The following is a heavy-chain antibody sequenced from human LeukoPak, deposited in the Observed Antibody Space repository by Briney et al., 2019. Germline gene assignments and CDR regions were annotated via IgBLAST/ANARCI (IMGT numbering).Heavy chain of an antibody. CDR1: GYTFTSYY. J-gene: IGHJ4*02. Sequence: GASVKVSCKASGYTFTSYYMHWVRQAPGQGLEWMGIINPSGGSTSYAQKFQGRVTMTRDTSTSTVYMELSSLRSEDTAVYYCARDRVDGDYGEREIDYWGQGTLVTVSS. CDR2: INPSGGST. CDR3: ARDRVDGDYGEREIDY. V-gene: IGHV1-46*01. D-gene: IGHD4-17*01.